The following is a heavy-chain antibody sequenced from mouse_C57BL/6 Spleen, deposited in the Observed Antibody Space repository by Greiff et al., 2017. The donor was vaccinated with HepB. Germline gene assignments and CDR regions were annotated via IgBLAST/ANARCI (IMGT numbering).Heavy chain of an antibody. Sequence: DVQLVESGGGLVKPGGSLKLSCAASGFTFSDYGMHWVRQAPEKGLEWVAYISSGSSTIYYADTVKGRFTISRDNAKNTLFLQMTSLRSEDTAMYYCARRHGSSYWYFDVWGTGTTVTVSS. CDR1: GFTFSDYG. D-gene: IGHD1-1*01. CDR2: ISSGSSTI. CDR3: ARRHGSSYWYFDV. V-gene: IGHV5-17*01. J-gene: IGHJ1*03.